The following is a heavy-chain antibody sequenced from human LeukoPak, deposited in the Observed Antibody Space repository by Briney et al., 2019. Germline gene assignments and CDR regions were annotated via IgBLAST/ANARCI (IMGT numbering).Heavy chain of an antibody. Sequence: GGSLRLSCVASGFTFSSYGMSWVRQAPGKGLEWVSAISGSGGSTYYADSVKGRFTISRDNSKNTLYLQMNSLRAEDTAVYYCAKTLDSSGYYTYYFDYWGQGTQVTVSS. CDR2: ISGSGGST. V-gene: IGHV3-23*01. CDR3: AKTLDSSGYYTYYFDY. J-gene: IGHJ4*02. CDR1: GFTFSSYG. D-gene: IGHD3-22*01.